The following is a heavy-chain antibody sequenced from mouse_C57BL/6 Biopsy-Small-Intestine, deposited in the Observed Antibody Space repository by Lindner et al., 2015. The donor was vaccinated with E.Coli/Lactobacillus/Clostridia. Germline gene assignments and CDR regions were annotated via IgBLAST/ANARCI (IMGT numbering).Heavy chain of an antibody. CDR1: GFNIKDYY. D-gene: IGHD1-1*01. CDR2: IDPEDGET. J-gene: IGHJ3*01. CDR3: ARGYYYGSSPRWFAY. Sequence: VQLQESGAELVKPGASVKLSCTASGFNIKDYYMHWVKQRTEQGLEWIGKIDPEDGETKYAPKFQGKATITAGTSSDTAYLQLSSLTSEDTAVYYCARGYYYGSSPRWFAYWGQGTLVTVSA. V-gene: IGHV14-2*01.